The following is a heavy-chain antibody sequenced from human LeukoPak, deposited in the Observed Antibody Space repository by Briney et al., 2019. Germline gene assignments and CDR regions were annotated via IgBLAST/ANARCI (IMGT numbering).Heavy chain of an antibody. D-gene: IGHD4-11*01. CDR1: GFPFGNEA. Sequence: GGSLRLSCAASGFPFGNEAMGWVRQAPERGLEWVSTISPGGGITYYADSVKGRFTISRDNSRNTLFVQMNSLSAEDAAVYYCAKVRSGSSNWALRIFDNWGQGTLVTVSS. CDR3: AKVRSGSSNWALRIFDN. J-gene: IGHJ4*02. V-gene: IGHV3-23*01. CDR2: ISPGGGIT.